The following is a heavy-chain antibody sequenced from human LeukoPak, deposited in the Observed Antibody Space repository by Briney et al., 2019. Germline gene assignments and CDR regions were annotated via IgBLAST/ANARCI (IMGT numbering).Heavy chain of an antibody. D-gene: IGHD6-19*01. Sequence: SETLSLTCTVSDGSISSGSYYWSWIRQPAGKGLEWIGRIYTSGSTNYNPSLKSRVTISVDTSKNQFSLQLNSVTPEDTAVYCARGTHASGWYDWGQGTLVTVSS. CDR1: DGSISSGSYY. CDR2: IYTSGST. J-gene: IGHJ4*02. CDR3: RGTHASGWYD. V-gene: IGHV4-61*02.